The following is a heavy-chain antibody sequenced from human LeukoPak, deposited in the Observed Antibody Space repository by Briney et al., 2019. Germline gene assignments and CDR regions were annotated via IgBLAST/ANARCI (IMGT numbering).Heavy chain of an antibody. CDR1: GYTLTELS. D-gene: IGHD6-6*01. Sequence: ASVTVSCKVSGYTLTELSMHWVRQAPGKGLEWMGGFDPEDGETIYAQKFQGRVTMTEDTSTDTAYMELRSLRSDDTAVYYCARDEAAQNYYYYGMDVWGQGTTVTVSS. CDR2: FDPEDGET. V-gene: IGHV1-24*01. CDR3: ARDEAAQNYYYYGMDV. J-gene: IGHJ6*02.